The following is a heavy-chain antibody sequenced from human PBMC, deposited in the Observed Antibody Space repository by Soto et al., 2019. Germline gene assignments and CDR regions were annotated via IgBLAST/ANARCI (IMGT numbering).Heavy chain of an antibody. V-gene: IGHV2-5*02. Sequence: QITLKESGPTLVKPTQTLTLTCTFSGFSLSTSGVGVGWIRQPPGKALEWLALIYWDDDKRYSTSLKSRLTITNDTCKNQVVITMTNMDPVDTATYYCARYYYCDSSGYLDYWGKGTLVTVSS. J-gene: IGHJ4*02. CDR1: GFSLSTSGVG. CDR3: ARYYYCDSSGYLDY. CDR2: IYWDDDK. D-gene: IGHD3-22*01.